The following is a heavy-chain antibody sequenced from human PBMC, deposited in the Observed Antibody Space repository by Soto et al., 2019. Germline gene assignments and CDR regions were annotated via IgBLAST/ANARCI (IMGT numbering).Heavy chain of an antibody. J-gene: IGHJ4*02. CDR2: IDSSSSNK. Sequence: GKGLEWVSYIDSSSSNKHYADSVKGRFTISRDNAKNALYLQMSSLREEDTAVYYCARDDDSAMALNFDYWGQGTLVTVSS. D-gene: IGHD5-18*01. CDR3: ARDDDSAMALNFDY. V-gene: IGHV3-48*02.